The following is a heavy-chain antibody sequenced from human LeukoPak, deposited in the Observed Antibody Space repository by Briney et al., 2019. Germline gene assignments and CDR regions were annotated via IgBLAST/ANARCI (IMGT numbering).Heavy chain of an antibody. CDR3: ARASHVAAGLDY. Sequence: SETLSLTCTVSGGSVSSDSYYWSWIRQPPGKGLEGIGYIYYSGSTNYNPSLKSRVTISVDTSKNQFSLKLSSVTAADTAVYYCARASHVAAGLDYWGQGTLVTVSS. CDR1: GGSVSSDSYY. J-gene: IGHJ4*02. V-gene: IGHV4-61*01. D-gene: IGHD6-13*01. CDR2: IYYSGST.